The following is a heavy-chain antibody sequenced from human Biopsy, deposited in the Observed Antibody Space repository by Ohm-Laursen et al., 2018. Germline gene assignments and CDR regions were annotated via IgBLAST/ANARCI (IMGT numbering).Heavy chain of an antibody. V-gene: IGHV3-30*18. CDR3: AKDRYNYTPIGGFSMDV. Sequence: SLRLSCTASGFTFNNYGMQWVRQAPGKELEWVAFIFYDGSNTYYADSVKGRFTISRDNSRDTPYLQMSSLRAEDTAVYYCAKDRYNYTPIGGFSMDVWGQGTTVTVSS. J-gene: IGHJ6*02. CDR1: GFTFNNYG. CDR2: IFYDGSNT. D-gene: IGHD5-18*01.